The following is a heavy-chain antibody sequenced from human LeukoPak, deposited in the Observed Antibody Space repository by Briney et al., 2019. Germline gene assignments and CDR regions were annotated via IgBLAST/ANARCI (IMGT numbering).Heavy chain of an antibody. J-gene: IGHJ4*02. CDR2: IKEDASEE. D-gene: IGHD6-25*01. Sequence: GGSLRLSCAVSGFTSSRHWMSWVRQTPEKGLEWVANIKEDASEENYVDSVKGRFTISRDNAMNSLYLQMNSPRAEDTAVYYCAIAAGWELGYWGQGTLVTVSS. CDR1: GFTSSRHW. CDR3: AIAAGWELGY. V-gene: IGHV3-7*01.